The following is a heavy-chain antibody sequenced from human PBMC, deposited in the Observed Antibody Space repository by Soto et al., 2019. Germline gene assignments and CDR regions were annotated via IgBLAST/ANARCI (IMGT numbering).Heavy chain of an antibody. CDR2: IYHSGTT. CDR3: AGDEDHGSGRSGGMDV. D-gene: IGHD3-10*01. Sequence: QVQLQESGPGLVKPSETLSLSCNVSGGSISSDDFFWSWVRQHPARGLEWIGYIYHSGTTYYNPFLRSRITISVDSSKNQFALKLRSVTAADTAVCFCAGDEDHGSGRSGGMDVWGQGTAVTAS. J-gene: IGHJ6*02. V-gene: IGHV4-31*03. CDR1: GGSISSDDFF.